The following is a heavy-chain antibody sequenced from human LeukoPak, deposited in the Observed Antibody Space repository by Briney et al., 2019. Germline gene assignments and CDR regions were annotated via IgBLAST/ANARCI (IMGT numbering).Heavy chain of an antibody. CDR2: MNPNSGNT. Sequence: ASVKVSCKASGYTFSSYDINWVRQATGQGLEWMEWMNPNSGNTGSAQKFQGRVTMTRNTSISTAYMELSSLRSEDTAVYYCARVPRYCSSASCYEGSGFDYWGQGTLVTVSS. CDR3: ARVPRYCSSASCYEGSGFDY. D-gene: IGHD2-2*01. V-gene: IGHV1-8*01. CDR1: GYTFSSYD. J-gene: IGHJ4*02.